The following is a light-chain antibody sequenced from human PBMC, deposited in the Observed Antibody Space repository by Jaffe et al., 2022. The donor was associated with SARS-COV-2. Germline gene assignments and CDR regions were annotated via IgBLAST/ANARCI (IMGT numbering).Light chain of an antibody. CDR3: SSYTGSSARDVL. J-gene: IGLJ2*01. V-gene: IGLV2-14*03. CDR1: SRDVGGYKY. Sequence: QSALTQPASVSGSPGQSITISCSGTSRDVGGYKYVSWYQQYPGKAPTLVIFEVSRRPTGVSNRFSGSKSGNTASLTISGLQAEDEADYYCSSYTGSSARDVLFGGGTKLTVL. CDR2: EVS.